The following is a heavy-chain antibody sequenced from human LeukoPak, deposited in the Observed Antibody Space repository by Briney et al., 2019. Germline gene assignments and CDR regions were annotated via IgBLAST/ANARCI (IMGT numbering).Heavy chain of an antibody. D-gene: IGHD2-2*02. V-gene: IGHV1-2*02. CDR1: GYTFTGYY. CDR3: ARDSMVVVPAAIRWGYYYYYLYV. Sequence: TSVKVSCKASGYTFTGYYMHWVRQAPGQGLEWMGWINPNSGGTNYAQKYQGRLTMTRDTSISTAYMELSRLRSDDTAVYCCARDSMVVVPAAIRWGYYYYYLYVWGKGNTVTVSS. CDR2: INPNSGGT. J-gene: IGHJ6*03.